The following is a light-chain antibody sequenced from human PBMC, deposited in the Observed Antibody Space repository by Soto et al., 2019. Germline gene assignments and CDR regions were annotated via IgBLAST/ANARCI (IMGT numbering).Light chain of an antibody. Sequence: XQXXQYPSXXSAXXXDRVTXTCRASQSISSCLAWYQQKPAKAPKLLIYDASSLESGVPSSFRGSGSGTDFTLTISCLQSEDFANYYCQQYNKWPPWTFGHGTKVDI. CDR1: QSISSC. J-gene: IGKJ1*01. V-gene: IGKV1-5*01. CDR2: DAS. CDR3: QQYNKWPPWT.